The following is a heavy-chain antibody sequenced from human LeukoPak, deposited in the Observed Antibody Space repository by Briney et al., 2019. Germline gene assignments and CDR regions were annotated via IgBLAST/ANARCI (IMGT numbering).Heavy chain of an antibody. Sequence: SETLSLTCTVSGGSISSYYWSWIRQPPGKGLEWIGYIYYSGSTNYNPSHKSRVTISVDTSKNQFSLKPSSVTAADTAVYYCARDGVDTVYWGQGTLVTVSS. CDR2: IYYSGST. V-gene: IGHV4-59*12. CDR1: GGSISSYY. J-gene: IGHJ4*02. D-gene: IGHD5-18*01. CDR3: ARDGVDTVY.